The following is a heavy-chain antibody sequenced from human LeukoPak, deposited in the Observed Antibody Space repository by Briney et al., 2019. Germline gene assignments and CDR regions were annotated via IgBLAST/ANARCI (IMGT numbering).Heavy chain of an antibody. CDR2: IYYSGST. Sequence: SETLSLTCTVSGGSISSYYWSWIRQPPGKGLEWIGYIYYSGSTNYNPSLKSRVTISVDTSKNQFSLKLSSVTAADTAVYYCARRTAGYYFDYWGQGTLVTVSS. J-gene: IGHJ4*02. CDR1: GGSISSYY. CDR3: ARRTAGYYFDY. V-gene: IGHV4-59*08. D-gene: IGHD1-1*01.